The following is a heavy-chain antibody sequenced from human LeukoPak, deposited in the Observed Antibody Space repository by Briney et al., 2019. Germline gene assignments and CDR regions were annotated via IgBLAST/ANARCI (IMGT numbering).Heavy chain of an antibody. Sequence: PGGSLRLSCAAPGFTFSSYWMIWVRQAPGKGLEWVANIKQDGSEKYYVDSVKGRFTISRDNAKNSLHLQMNSLRAEDTAVYYCARARWLVTGGDYWGQGTLVTVSS. CDR2: IKQDGSEK. V-gene: IGHV3-7*01. CDR3: ARARWLVTGGDY. D-gene: IGHD4-23*01. CDR1: GFTFSSYW. J-gene: IGHJ4*02.